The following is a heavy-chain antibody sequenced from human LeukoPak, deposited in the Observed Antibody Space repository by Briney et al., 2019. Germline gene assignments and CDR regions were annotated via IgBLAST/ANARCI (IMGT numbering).Heavy chain of an antibody. CDR3: ALRMVRGVIDWFDP. CDR1: GGSISSYY. V-gene: IGHV4-59*01. D-gene: IGHD3-10*01. Sequence: SETLSLTCTVSGGSISSYYWSWIRQPPGKGLEWIGYIYDSGSTNYNPSLKSRVTISVDTSKNQFSLKLSSVTAADTAVYYCALRMVRGVIDWFDPWGQGTLVTVSS. CDR2: IYDSGST. J-gene: IGHJ5*02.